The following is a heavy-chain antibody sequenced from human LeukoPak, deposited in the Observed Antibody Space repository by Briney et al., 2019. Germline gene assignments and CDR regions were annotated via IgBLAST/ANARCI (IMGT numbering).Heavy chain of an antibody. V-gene: IGHV3-15*01. CDR1: GFTFSNPW. D-gene: IGHD2-8*01. CDR2: IKSKTDGGTT. J-gene: IGHJ4*02. Sequence: PGGSLRLSCAASGFTFSNPWMSWVRQAPGKGPEWVGRIKSKTDGGTTDYAAPVKGRFTISRDDSKSTLYLQMNSLKTEDTAVYYCTTSSHGVTSFFDHWGQGTLVTVSS. CDR3: TTSSHGVTSFFDH.